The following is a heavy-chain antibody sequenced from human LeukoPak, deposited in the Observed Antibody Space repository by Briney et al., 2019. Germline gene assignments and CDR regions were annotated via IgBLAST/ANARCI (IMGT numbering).Heavy chain of an antibody. Sequence: GGSLRLSCAASGFTFSNYWIHWVRQAPGKGLVWVSRINSDGSSTSYADSVKGRFTISRDNAKNTLHLQMNSLRAEDTAVYYCARDGYCSSTSCYYFDYWGQGTLVTVSS. J-gene: IGHJ4*02. CDR2: INSDGSST. V-gene: IGHV3-74*01. CDR1: GFTFSNYW. CDR3: ARDGYCSSTSCYYFDY. D-gene: IGHD2-2*01.